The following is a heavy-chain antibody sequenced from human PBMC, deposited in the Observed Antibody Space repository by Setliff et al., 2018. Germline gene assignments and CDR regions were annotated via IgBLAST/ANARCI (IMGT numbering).Heavy chain of an antibody. Sequence: GGSLRLSCAASGFAFSNYGMHWVRQAPGKGLEWVAVIWYDGVKKYHADSVKGRFTISRDNSKNTLYLQMNSLRPEDTAVYYCARTCSGSGCYAGLESWGQGTPVTVSS. CDR2: IWYDGVKK. CDR1: GFAFSNYG. D-gene: IGHD2-15*01. CDR3: ARTCSGSGCYAGLES. J-gene: IGHJ4*02. V-gene: IGHV3-33*01.